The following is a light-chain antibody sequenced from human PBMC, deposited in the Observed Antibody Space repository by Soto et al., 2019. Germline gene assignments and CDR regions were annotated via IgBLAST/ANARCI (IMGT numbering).Light chain of an antibody. J-gene: IGLJ3*02. CDR2: SND. CDR3: AVWDDSLNGWV. Sequence: QSVVTQPPSASGTPGQRVTISCSGSSSNIGTNAVNWCQQLPGTAPRLLIYSNDQRPPGVPDRFSGSKSGTSASLGISGLQSEDEADYFCAVWDDSLNGWVFGGGTEVTGL. CDR1: SSNIGTNA. V-gene: IGLV1-44*01.